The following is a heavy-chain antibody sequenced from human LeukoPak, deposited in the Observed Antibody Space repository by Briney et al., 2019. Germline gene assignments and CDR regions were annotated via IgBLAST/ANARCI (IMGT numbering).Heavy chain of an antibody. CDR3: AKGDGGSCSSSSCSTYLDY. J-gene: IGHJ4*02. CDR2: ISGGGETT. D-gene: IGHD2-15*01. Sequence: GGSLRLSCAASGFTFSTYAMNWVRQAPGKGLEWVSAISGGGETTYNADSVKGRFIISRDNSKNTLYLQMKGLRAEDTAIYYCAKGDGGSCSSSSCSTYLDYWGQGTLVTVSS. V-gene: IGHV3-23*01. CDR1: GFTFSTYA.